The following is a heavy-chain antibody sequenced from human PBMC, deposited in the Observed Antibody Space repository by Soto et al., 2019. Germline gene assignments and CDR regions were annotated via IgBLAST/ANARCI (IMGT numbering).Heavy chain of an antibody. Sequence: QITLKESGPTLVKPTQTLTLTCTFSGFSLSTSGVGVGWIRQPPGKALEWLALIYWDDDKRYSPSLKSRRTIPKDTSKIRVVLTMTNMDPVDTATYYCAHRRRGSSWHYWGQGTLVTVSS. J-gene: IGHJ4*02. CDR2: IYWDDDK. D-gene: IGHD6-13*01. CDR3: AHRRRGSSWHY. CDR1: GFSLSTSGVG. V-gene: IGHV2-5*02.